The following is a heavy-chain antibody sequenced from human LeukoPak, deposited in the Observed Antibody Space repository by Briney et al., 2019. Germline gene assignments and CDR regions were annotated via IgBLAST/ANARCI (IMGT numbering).Heavy chain of an antibody. CDR2: SYTSGST. Sequence: SETLSLTCTVSGGSMTRYSWTWIRQPAGKGLEWIWRSYTSGSTKYNRSLERRGIMFVDTSENQFFLNQTSVPVPDAAGCYDGNANNCNDHDAFDIWGQGTLVTVSS. J-gene: IGHJ3*02. V-gene: IGHV4-4*07. D-gene: IGHD1-1*01. CDR3: GNANNCNDHDAFDI. CDR1: GGSMTRYS.